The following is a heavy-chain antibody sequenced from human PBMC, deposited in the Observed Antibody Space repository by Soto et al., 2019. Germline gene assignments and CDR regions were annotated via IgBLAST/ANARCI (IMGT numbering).Heavy chain of an antibody. CDR3: AKDGSQGSSWYRDYYYYYGMDV. J-gene: IGHJ6*02. CDR1: GFTFGSYG. V-gene: IGHV3-30*18. Sequence: PGGSLRLSCAASGFTFGSYGMHWVRQAPGKGLEWVAVISYDGSNKYYADSVKGRFTISRDNSKNTLYLQMNSLRAEDTAVYYCAKDGSQGSSWYRDYYYYYGMDVWGQGTTVTVSS. D-gene: IGHD6-13*01. CDR2: ISYDGSNK.